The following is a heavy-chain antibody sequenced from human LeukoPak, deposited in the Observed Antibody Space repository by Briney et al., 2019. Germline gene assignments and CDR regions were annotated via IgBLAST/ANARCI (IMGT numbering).Heavy chain of an antibody. CDR1: GGSISSSSYY. D-gene: IGHD6-19*01. CDR3: AGHSSGPTEFDY. J-gene: IGHJ4*02. CDR2: IYYSGST. V-gene: IGHV4-39*07. Sequence: PSETLSLTCTVSGGSISSSSYYWGWIRQPPGKGLEWIGSIYYSGSTYYNPSLKSRVTISVDTSKNQFSLKLSSVTAADTAVYYCAGHSSGPTEFDYWGQGTLVTVSS.